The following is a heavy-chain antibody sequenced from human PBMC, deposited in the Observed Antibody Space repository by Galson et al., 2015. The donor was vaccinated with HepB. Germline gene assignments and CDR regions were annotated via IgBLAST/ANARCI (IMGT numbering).Heavy chain of an antibody. Sequence: SETLSLTCAVYGGSFSGYYWSWIRQPPGKGLEWIGEINHSGSTNYNPSLKSRVTISVDTSKNQFSLKLSSVTAADTAVYYCARGQVSRAAPPNIYYYYGMDVWGQGTTVTVSS. J-gene: IGHJ6*02. D-gene: IGHD3-16*02. V-gene: IGHV4-34*01. CDR3: ARGQVSRAAPPNIYYYYGMDV. CDR1: GGSFSGYY. CDR2: INHSGST.